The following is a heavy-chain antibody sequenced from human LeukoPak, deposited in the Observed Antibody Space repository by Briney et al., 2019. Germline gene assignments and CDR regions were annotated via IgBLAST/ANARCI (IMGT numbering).Heavy chain of an antibody. CDR3: AKGLSTSYYSDSDY. CDR2: ITSSSSGT. D-gene: IGHD2-2*01. Sequence: PGGSLRLSCAASGFTFSSYAMSWVRQAPGRGLEWVSGITSSSSGTYYADSVKGRFTISRDNFKKTLYLQMNSLRAEDTAVYYCAKGLSTSYYSDSDYWGQGTLVTVSS. J-gene: IGHJ4*02. CDR1: GFTFSSYA. V-gene: IGHV3-23*01.